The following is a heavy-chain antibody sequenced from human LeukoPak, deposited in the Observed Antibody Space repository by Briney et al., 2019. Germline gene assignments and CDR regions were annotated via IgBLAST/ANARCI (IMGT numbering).Heavy chain of an antibody. V-gene: IGHV3-21*01. CDR1: GFTFSSYS. CDR3: ARIASSPLGDAFDI. CDR2: ISSSSSYI. J-gene: IGHJ3*02. D-gene: IGHD2-21*01. Sequence: PGGSLRLSCAASGFTFSSYSMNWVRQAPGKGLEWVSSISSSSSYIYYADSVKGRFTISRDNAKNSLYLQMNSLRAEDMAVYYCARIASSPLGDAFDIWGQGTMVTVSS.